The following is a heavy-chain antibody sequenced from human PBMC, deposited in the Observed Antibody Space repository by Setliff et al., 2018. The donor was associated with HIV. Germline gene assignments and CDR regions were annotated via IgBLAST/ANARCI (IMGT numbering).Heavy chain of an antibody. Sequence: GGSLRLSCAASGFIFSPDWMSWVRLAPGRGLEWVACIKKDEIEKYYVDSVKGRFTISRDKAKNSLYLQMDSLRAEDTAVYYCARAVSTLIRGVTLNHFYYIDVWGTGTTVTVSS. D-gene: IGHD3-10*01. V-gene: IGHV3-7*01. CDR1: GFIFSPDW. CDR2: IKKDEIEK. J-gene: IGHJ6*03. CDR3: ARAVSTLIRGVTLNHFYYIDV.